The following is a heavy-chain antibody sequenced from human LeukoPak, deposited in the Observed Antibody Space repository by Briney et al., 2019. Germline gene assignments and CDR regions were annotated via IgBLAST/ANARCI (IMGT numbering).Heavy chain of an antibody. D-gene: IGHD3-9*01. V-gene: IGHV3-23*01. Sequence: QTGGSLRLSCAASGFTFSSYAMSWVRQAPGKGLEWVSAISGSGGSTYYADSVKGRFTISRDNSENTLYLQMNSLRAEDTAVYYCAHSYTYYDILTGYQYYFDCWGQGTLVTVSS. CDR2: ISGSGGST. CDR1: GFTFSSYA. J-gene: IGHJ4*02. CDR3: AHSYTYYDILTGYQYYFDC.